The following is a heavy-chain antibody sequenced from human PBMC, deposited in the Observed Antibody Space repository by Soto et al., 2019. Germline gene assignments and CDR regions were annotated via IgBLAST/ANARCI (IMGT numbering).Heavy chain of an antibody. J-gene: IGHJ4*02. CDR3: AKDQGSGGYEIVY. Sequence: EVQLLESGGGLVQPGGSLRLSCAASGFTFSNYAVTWVRQAPGKGLEWVSTISGSGGSTYYADSVKGRFTISRDNSKNTLYLQMNSLRAEDTAVYYCAKDQGSGGYEIVYWGQGTLVTVSS. V-gene: IGHV3-23*01. CDR1: GFTFSNYA. D-gene: IGHD5-12*01. CDR2: ISGSGGST.